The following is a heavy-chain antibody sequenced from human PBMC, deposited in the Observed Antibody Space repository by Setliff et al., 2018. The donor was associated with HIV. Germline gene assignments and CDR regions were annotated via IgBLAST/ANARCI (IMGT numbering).Heavy chain of an antibody. J-gene: IGHJ4*02. Sequence: GGSLRLSCAASGFTFSDYYIIWIRQAPGKGLEWVSSISSNSSYIYYADSVKGRFTISRDNAKNSLYLQMNSLKPEDTTVYYCARVHLLVTPDYWGQGTLVTVSS. CDR1: GFTFSDYY. CDR2: ISSNSSYI. D-gene: IGHD2-21*02. V-gene: IGHV3-11*06. CDR3: ARVHLLVTPDY.